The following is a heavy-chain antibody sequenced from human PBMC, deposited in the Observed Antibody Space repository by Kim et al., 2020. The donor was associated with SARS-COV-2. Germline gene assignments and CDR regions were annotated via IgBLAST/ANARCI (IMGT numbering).Heavy chain of an antibody. D-gene: IGHD2-2*02. Sequence: YYADSVKGRFTISRDNAKNSLYLQMNSLRAEDTAVYYCARGEYQLRYDYWGQGTLVTVSS. J-gene: IGHJ4*02. CDR3: ARGEYQLRYDY. V-gene: IGHV3-21*01.